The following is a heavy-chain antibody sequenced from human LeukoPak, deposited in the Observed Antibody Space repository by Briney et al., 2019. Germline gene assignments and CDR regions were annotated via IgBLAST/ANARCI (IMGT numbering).Heavy chain of an antibody. Sequence: GGSLRLSCAVSAFIFEDYTLHWVRQVPGRGLEWVAGVSWNRDYINYGDSVKGRFTATRDDAKNSFHLQMNSLRIEDTAVYYCAATSGWNDSYFDYWGQGTLLTLSA. CDR1: AFIFEDYT. D-gene: IGHD6-19*01. CDR2: VSWNRDYI. CDR3: AATSGWNDSYFDY. J-gene: IGHJ4*02. V-gene: IGHV3-9*01.